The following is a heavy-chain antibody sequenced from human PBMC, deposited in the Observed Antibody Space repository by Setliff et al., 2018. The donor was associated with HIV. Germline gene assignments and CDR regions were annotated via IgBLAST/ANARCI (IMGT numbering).Heavy chain of an antibody. V-gene: IGHV1-46*01. J-gene: IGHJ6*02. CDR1: GYTFTSYG. Sequence: ASVKVSCKASGYTFTSYGISWVRQAPGQGLEWMGIINPSGGSTSYAQKFQGRVTMTRDTSTSTAYMELSGLRSEDTAVYYCARPQWELGVDYYGMDVWGQGTTVTVSS. D-gene: IGHD1-26*01. CDR2: INPSGGST. CDR3: ARPQWELGVDYYGMDV.